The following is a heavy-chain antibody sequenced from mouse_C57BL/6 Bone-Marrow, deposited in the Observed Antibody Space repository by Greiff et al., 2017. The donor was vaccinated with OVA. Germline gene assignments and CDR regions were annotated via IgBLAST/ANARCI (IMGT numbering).Heavy chain of an antibody. D-gene: IGHD1-1*01. CDR1: GYTFTNYW. J-gene: IGHJ2*01. Sequence: QVHVKQSGAELVRPGTSVKMSCKASGYTFTNYWIGWAKQRPGHGLEWIGDIYPGGGYTNYNEKFKGKATLTADKSSSTAYMQFSSLTSEDSAIYYCARSPHYYGSFFDYWGQGTTLTVSS. CDR2: IYPGGGYT. V-gene: IGHV1-63*01. CDR3: ARSPHYYGSFFDY.